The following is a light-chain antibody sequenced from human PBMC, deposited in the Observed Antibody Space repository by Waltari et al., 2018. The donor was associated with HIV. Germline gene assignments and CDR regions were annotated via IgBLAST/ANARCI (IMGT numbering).Light chain of an antibody. CDR1: SSDVAGYKY. Sequence: QSALTQPASVSGSPGQSITISCTGTSSDVAGYKYVSWYQQHPGKAPKLMLYEVSNRPSGASNRFSGSKSGNTASLTISGLQAEDEADYYCSSYTSSSTYVFGTGTKVTVL. V-gene: IGLV2-14*01. J-gene: IGLJ1*01. CDR3: SSYTSSSTYV. CDR2: EVS.